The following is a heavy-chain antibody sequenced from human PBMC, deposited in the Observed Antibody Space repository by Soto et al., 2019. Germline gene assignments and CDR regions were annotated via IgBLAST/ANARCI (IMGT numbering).Heavy chain of an antibody. Sequence: GGSLRLSCAASGFTFSSYGMHWVRQAPGKGLEWVAVIWYDGSNKYYADSVKGRFTISRDNSKNTLYLQMNSLRAEDAAVYYCARVREQQLVQGAFDIWGQGTMVTVSS. V-gene: IGHV3-33*01. CDR2: IWYDGSNK. CDR1: GFTFSSYG. D-gene: IGHD6-13*01. CDR3: ARVREQQLVQGAFDI. J-gene: IGHJ3*02.